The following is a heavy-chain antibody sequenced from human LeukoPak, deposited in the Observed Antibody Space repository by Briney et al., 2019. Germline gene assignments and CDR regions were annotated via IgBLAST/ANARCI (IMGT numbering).Heavy chain of an antibody. CDR2: VDPEDGET. D-gene: IGHD3-10*01. CDR1: GYTFTSYY. J-gene: IGHJ3*01. Sequence: GASVKVSCKASGYTFTSYYMHWVQQAPGKGLEWMGLVDPEDGETIYAEKFQGRVTITADTSTDTAYMELSSLRSEDTAVHYCATDLLLWFRWGQGTMVTVSS. V-gene: IGHV1-69-2*01. CDR3: ATDLLLWFR.